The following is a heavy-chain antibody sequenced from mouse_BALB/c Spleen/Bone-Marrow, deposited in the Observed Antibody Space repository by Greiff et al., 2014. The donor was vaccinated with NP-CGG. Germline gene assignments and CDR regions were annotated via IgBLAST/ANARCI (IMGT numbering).Heavy chain of an antibody. CDR3: TRDLYDGYYYYAMDY. Sequence: EVQVVESGGGLVKPGGSLKFSCAASGFTFSSYTMSWVRQTPEKRLEWVATISSGGSYTYYPDSVKGRFTISRDNAKNTLYLQMSSLKSEDTAMYYCTRDLYDGYYYYAMDYWGQGTSVTVSS. CDR1: GFTFSSYT. CDR2: ISSGGSYT. D-gene: IGHD2-3*01. J-gene: IGHJ4*01. V-gene: IGHV5-6-4*01.